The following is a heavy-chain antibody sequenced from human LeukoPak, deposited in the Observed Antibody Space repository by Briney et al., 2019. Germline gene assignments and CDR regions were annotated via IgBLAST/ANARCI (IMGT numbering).Heavy chain of an antibody. Sequence: SGPTLVHPTQTLTLTCTFSGFSVSTSGMCVSWIRQPPGKALEWLARIDWDDDKYYSTSLKTRLTISKDTSKNQVVLTMTSMDPVVIATYCCARIWAPVGVPDYWGRGTLVTVSS. J-gene: IGHJ4*02. V-gene: IGHV2-70*11. CDR3: ARIWAPVGVPDY. CDR2: IDWDDDK. D-gene: IGHD2-21*01. CDR1: GFSVSTSGMC.